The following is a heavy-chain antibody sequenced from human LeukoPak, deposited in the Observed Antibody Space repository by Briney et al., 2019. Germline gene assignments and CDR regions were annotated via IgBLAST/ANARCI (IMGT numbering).Heavy chain of an antibody. CDR3: ARSGPSFLDYEDAFDI. D-gene: IGHD2/OR15-2a*01. Sequence: PSETLSLTCTVSGYSISSGYYWGWIRPPPGKGLEWIGSIYHSGSTYYNPSLKSRVTISVDTSKNQFSLKLSSVTAADTAVYYCARSGPSFLDYEDAFDIWGQGTMVTVSS. CDR2: IYHSGST. CDR1: GYSISSGYY. J-gene: IGHJ3*02. V-gene: IGHV4-38-2*02.